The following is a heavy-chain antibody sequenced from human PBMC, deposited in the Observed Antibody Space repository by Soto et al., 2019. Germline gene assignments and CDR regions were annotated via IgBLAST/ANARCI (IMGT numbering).Heavy chain of an antibody. D-gene: IGHD3-22*01. Sequence: SETLSLTCTVSDGSISSGGYYWSWIRQHPGKGLEWIGYIYYSGNTFYNPSLKSRVMISLDTSKNQFSLTFSSVTAADTAVYYCARGAPASSGVDYWGQGTLVTVSS. CDR2: IYYSGNT. V-gene: IGHV4-31*03. J-gene: IGHJ4*02. CDR3: ARGAPASSGVDY. CDR1: DGSISSGGYY.